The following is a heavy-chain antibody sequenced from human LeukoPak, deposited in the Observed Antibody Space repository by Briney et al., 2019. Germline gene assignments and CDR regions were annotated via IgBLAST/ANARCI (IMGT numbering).Heavy chain of an antibody. CDR2: INHSGST. CDR1: GGSISSGGYY. J-gene: IGHJ4*02. CDR3: AREEGQQLVGYYFDY. Sequence: SETLSLTCTVSGGSISSGGYYWSWIRQPPGKGLEWIGEINHSGSTNYNPSLKSRVTISVDTSKNQFSLKLSSVTAADTAVYYCAREEGQQLVGYYFDYWGQGTLVTVSS. V-gene: IGHV4-39*07. D-gene: IGHD6-13*01.